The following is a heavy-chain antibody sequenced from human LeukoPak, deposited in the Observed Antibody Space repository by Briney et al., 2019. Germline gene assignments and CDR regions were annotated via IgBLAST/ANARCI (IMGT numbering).Heavy chain of an antibody. Sequence: PGGSLRLSCAASRFIFSTYSMSWVRQAPGKGPEWVSSISDGGTNTYYADSVKGRFTISRDNSKNTLSLQMNNLRDEDTAVYYCAKDAAAVTGRRAGFDYWSQGTLVTVSS. CDR1: RFIFSTYS. J-gene: IGHJ4*02. D-gene: IGHD6-19*01. CDR2: ISDGGTNT. CDR3: AKDAAAVTGRRAGFDY. V-gene: IGHV3-23*01.